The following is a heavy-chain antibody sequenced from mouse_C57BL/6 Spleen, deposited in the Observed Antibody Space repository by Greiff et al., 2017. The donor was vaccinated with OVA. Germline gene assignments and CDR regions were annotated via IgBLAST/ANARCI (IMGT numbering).Heavy chain of an antibody. CDR1: GFTFSNYW. Sequence: EVQLVESGGGLVQPGGSMKLSCVASGFTFSNYWMNWVRQSPEKGLEWVAQIRLKSDNYATHYAESVKGRFTISRDDSKSSVYLQMNNLRAEDTGIYYCTKVKWGFAYWGQGTLVTVSA. V-gene: IGHV6-3*01. CDR3: TKVKWGFAY. J-gene: IGHJ3*01. D-gene: IGHD2-13*01. CDR2: IRLKSDNYAT.